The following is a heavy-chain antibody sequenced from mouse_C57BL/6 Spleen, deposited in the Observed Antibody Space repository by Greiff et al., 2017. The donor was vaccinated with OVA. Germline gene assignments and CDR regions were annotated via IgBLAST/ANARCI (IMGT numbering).Heavy chain of an antibody. CDR3: ARGNWDYAMDD. CDR1: GYTFTSYW. CDR2: INPSNGGT. J-gene: IGHJ4*01. V-gene: IGHV1-53*01. Sequence: QVQLQQPGTELVKPGASVKLSCKASGYTFTSYWMHWVKQRPGQGLEWIGNINPSNGGTNYNEKFKSKATLTVDKSSSTAYMQRSSLTSEDTAVYYCARGNWDYAMDDWGQGTSVTVSS. D-gene: IGHD4-1*01.